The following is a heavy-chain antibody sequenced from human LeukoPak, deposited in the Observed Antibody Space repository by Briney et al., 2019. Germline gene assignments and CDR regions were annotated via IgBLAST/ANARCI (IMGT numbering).Heavy chain of an antibody. CDR2: INHSGST. D-gene: IGHD2-15*01. CDR1: GGSFSGYY. CDR3: ARGGRGIEKKGYYMDV. V-gene: IGHV4-34*01. Sequence: SETLSLTCAVYGGSFSGYYWSWIRQPPGKGLEWIGEINHSGSTNYNPSLKSRVTISVDTSKNQFSLKLSSVTAADTAVYYCARGGRGIEKKGYYMDVWGKGTTVTVSS. J-gene: IGHJ6*03.